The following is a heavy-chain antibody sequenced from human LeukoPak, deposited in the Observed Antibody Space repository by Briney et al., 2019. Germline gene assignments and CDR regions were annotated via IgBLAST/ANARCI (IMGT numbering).Heavy chain of an antibody. Sequence: SETLSLTCAVSGGSISSYYWSWIRQPPGKGLEWIGYIYYSGSTNYNPSLKSRVTISVDTSKNQFSLKLSSVTAADTAVYYCARRHYDFLWTDWFDPWGQGTLVTVPS. CDR3: ARRHYDFLWTDWFDP. CDR1: GGSISSYY. CDR2: IYYSGST. J-gene: IGHJ5*02. D-gene: IGHD3-3*01. V-gene: IGHV4-59*08.